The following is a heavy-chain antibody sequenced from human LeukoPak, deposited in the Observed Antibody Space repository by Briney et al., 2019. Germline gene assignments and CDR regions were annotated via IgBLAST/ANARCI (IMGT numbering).Heavy chain of an antibody. CDR2: ISSSSTYI. D-gene: IGHD6-19*01. Sequence: KPGGSLRLSCAASGFTFSTYSMNWVRQAPGKWLEWVSPISSSSTYIYYADSVKGRFTISRDNAKNSLYLQMNSLRAEDTAVYFCARDRIAIAVAANFDYWGQGTLVTVSS. CDR1: GFTFSTYS. J-gene: IGHJ4*02. V-gene: IGHV3-21*01. CDR3: ARDRIAIAVAANFDY.